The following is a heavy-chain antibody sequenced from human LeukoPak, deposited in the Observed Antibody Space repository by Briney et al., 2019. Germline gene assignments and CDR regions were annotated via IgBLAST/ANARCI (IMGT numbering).Heavy chain of an antibody. J-gene: IGHJ4*02. CDR3: AKDYYDSSGYYPLDY. D-gene: IGHD3-22*01. CDR1: GFAFSSYG. V-gene: IGHV3-30*02. Sequence: PGGSLRLSCAASGFAFSSYGMHWVRQAPGKGLGWVAFIRYDGSKKYYADSVKGRFTISRDNSKNTLYLQMNSLRAEDTAVYYCAKDYYDSSGYYPLDYWGQGTLVTVSS. CDR2: IRYDGSKK.